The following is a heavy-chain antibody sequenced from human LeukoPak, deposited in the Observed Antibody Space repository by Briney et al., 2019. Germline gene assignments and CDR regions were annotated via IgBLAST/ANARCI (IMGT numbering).Heavy chain of an antibody. CDR1: GYSFTTFH. CDR3: ARRGLVAGIYDLVYGFDI. CDR2: VNPDTGNT. J-gene: IGHJ3*02. V-gene: IGHV1-8*03. D-gene: IGHD3/OR15-3a*01. Sequence: ASVKVSCRAAGYSFTTFHINWVRQPPGQGPEWMGWVNPDTGNTGFAQKFQGRVTITQNNSVTTYMELSSLTSEDTAVYYCARRGLVAGIYDLVYGFDIWGQGTVVTVSS.